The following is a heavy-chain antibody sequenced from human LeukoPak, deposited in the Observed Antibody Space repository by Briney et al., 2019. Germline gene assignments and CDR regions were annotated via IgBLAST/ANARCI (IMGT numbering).Heavy chain of an antibody. V-gene: IGHV3-23*01. CDR3: AKWFCREGTCPRHYDW. CDR2: VGASGAGT. Sequence: GGSLRLSCAASGFTFSSRAMGWVRQAPGEGLEWVSTVGASGAGTFYADSVKGRFTISRDNSKNTVYLQMNSLRADDTAIYYCAKWFCREGTCPRHYDWWGQGTLVTVSS. CDR1: GFTFSSRA. D-gene: IGHD3-22*01. J-gene: IGHJ4*02.